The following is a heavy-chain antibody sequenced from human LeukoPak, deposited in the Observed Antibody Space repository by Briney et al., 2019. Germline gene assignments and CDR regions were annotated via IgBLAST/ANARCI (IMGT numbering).Heavy chain of an antibody. V-gene: IGHV4-4*07. CDR2: IYTSGST. CDR1: GGSNNTYY. J-gene: IGHJ5*02. CDR3: ARGAIGAAGTSEYWFDP. D-gene: IGHD6-13*01. Sequence: PSETLSLTCLCTGGSNNTYYWRWLRQPAAKELEWIGRIYTSGSTKHNPSLKSQVPISLVPTKKQLSLKLSSVTAADAAVYYCARGAIGAAGTSEYWFDPWGQGTLVIVSS.